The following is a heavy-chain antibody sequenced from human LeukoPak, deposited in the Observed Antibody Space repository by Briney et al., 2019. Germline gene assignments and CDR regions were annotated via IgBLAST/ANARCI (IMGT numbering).Heavy chain of an antibody. Sequence: SETLSLTCAVYGGSFSGYYWSWIRQPPGKGLEWIAEINHSGSTNYNPSLKSRVTTSVDTSKNQFSLKLSSVTAADTAVYYCASRAHYYGSDRSRLGDVWGKGTTVTVSS. V-gene: IGHV4-34*01. CDR1: GGSFSGYY. CDR2: INHSGST. CDR3: ASRAHYYGSDRSRLGDV. J-gene: IGHJ6*04. D-gene: IGHD3-10*01.